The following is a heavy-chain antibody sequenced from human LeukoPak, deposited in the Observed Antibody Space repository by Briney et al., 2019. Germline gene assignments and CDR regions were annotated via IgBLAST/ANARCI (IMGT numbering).Heavy chain of an antibody. J-gene: IGHJ4*02. CDR2: IYYSGST. CDR1: GGSISNYY. Sequence: KSSETLSLTCTVSGGSISNYYWCWIRQPPGKGLEWIGYIYYSGSTNSNPSLKSRVTISLDTSKNQFSLKLSSVTAADTAVYYCARAGQFISARPITFGYWGQGTLVTVSS. V-gene: IGHV4-59*01. D-gene: IGHD6-6*01. CDR3: ARAGQFISARPITFGY.